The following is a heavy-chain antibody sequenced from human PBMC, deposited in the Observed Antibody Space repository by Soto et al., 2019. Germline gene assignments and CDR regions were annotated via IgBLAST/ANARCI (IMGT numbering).Heavy chain of an antibody. CDR1: GFTFSSYG. CDR3: ARDGLEWLLYRRYYYGMDV. CDR2: IWYDGSNK. Sequence: QVQLVESGGGVVQPGRSLRLSCAAAGFTFSSYGMHWVRQAPGKGLEWVAVIWYDGSNKYYADSVKGRFTISRDNSKNTLYLQMNSLRAEDTAAYYCARDGLEWLLYRRYYYGMDVWGQGTTVTVSS. V-gene: IGHV3-33*01. J-gene: IGHJ6*02. D-gene: IGHD3-3*01.